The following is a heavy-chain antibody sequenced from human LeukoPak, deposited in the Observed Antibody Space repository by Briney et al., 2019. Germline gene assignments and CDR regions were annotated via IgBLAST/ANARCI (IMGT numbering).Heavy chain of an antibody. CDR2: INQDGSEK. D-gene: IGHD6-13*01. CDR1: GFTFIDYW. CDR3: ARGSIATAGKAFDY. Sequence: SGGSLRLSCAVSGFTFIDYWMTWVRQAPGKGLEWVANINQDGSEKYYVDSVKGRFTISRDNSKNSLYLQMSSLRVEDTAVFYCARGSIATAGKAFDYWGQGTLVTVFS. V-gene: IGHV3-7*01. J-gene: IGHJ4*02.